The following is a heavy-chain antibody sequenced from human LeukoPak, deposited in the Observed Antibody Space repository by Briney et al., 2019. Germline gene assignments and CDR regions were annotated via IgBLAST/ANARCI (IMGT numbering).Heavy chain of an antibody. CDR1: GFTFSSYW. D-gene: IGHD7-27*01. CDR2: IKKDGSEK. CDR3: AKDMSATGAYFDY. J-gene: IGHJ4*02. Sequence: GGSLRLSCAASGFTFSSYWMSWVRQAPGKGLEWVANIKKDGSEKYYVDSVKGRFTISRDNAKNSLYLQMNSLRAEDTALYYCAKDMSATGAYFDYWGQGTLVTVSS. V-gene: IGHV3-7*03.